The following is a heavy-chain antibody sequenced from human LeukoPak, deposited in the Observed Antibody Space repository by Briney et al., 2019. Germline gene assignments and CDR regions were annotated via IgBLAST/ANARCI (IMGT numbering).Heavy chain of an antibody. Sequence: ASVKVSYKAFGYTFTSYGISWVRQPPGQGLEWMGWITAYNGNTNYAQKLQGRVTMTTDTSTSTAYMELRSLRSDDTAVYYCAREATMIVVVTDYYYYGMDVWGQGTTVTVSS. CDR3: AREATMIVVVTDYYYYGMDV. D-gene: IGHD3-22*01. CDR1: GYTFTSYG. J-gene: IGHJ6*02. V-gene: IGHV1-18*01. CDR2: ITAYNGNT.